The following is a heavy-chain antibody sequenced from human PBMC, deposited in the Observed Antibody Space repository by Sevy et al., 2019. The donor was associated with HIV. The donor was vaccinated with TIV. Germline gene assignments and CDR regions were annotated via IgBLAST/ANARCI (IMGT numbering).Heavy chain of an antibody. Sequence: GGSLRLSCVVSGFTFRSYTMTWVRQAPGKGLEWVSTITGSGDKIYYADPVKGRFTISRDNSRNTLYLQMSSLRAADTAVYYCAKGPDYYASSGTPLDYWGQGTLVTVSS. CDR1: GFTFRSYT. J-gene: IGHJ4*02. CDR3: AKGPDYYASSGTPLDY. V-gene: IGHV3-23*01. CDR2: ITGSGDKI. D-gene: IGHD3-22*01.